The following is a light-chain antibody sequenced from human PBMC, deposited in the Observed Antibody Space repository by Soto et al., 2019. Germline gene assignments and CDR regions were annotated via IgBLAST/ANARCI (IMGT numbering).Light chain of an antibody. V-gene: IGKV1-9*01. Sequence: LTQSPSSLSASVGDRVTITCRASQGISNYLAWFQQKPGKAPNLLIYGASTLHRGVPSRFSGSGSGTDFTLTISSQQPEDFAAYYCQQLNDYPWTFGQGTKVEIK. CDR2: GAS. CDR1: QGISNY. CDR3: QQLNDYPWT. J-gene: IGKJ1*01.